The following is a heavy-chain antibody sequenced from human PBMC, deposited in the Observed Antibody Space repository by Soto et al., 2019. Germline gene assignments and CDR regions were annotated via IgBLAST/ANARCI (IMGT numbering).Heavy chain of an antibody. D-gene: IGHD2-15*01. CDR2: ISNGGDT. V-gene: IGHV3-66*01. Sequence: EVQLVESGGGLVQPGGSLRLSCAASGFIVSSTYMSWVRQAPGKGLEWVSVISNGGDTHYADSVKGRFSLSRDTSNNTLPRQMSSLSAEDTAVYDCAIEPRYWRGGSCAISGDAYDIWGQGTMVTVSS. J-gene: IGHJ3*02. CDR3: AIEPRYWRGGSCAISGDAYDI. CDR1: GFIVSSTY.